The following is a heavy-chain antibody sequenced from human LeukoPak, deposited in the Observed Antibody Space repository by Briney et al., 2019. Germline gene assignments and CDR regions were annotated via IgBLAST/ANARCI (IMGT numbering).Heavy chain of an antibody. CDR2: IYTSGST. J-gene: IGHJ6*03. Sequence: PSETLSLTCTVSGGSISSYYWSWIRQPPGKGLEWIGYIYTSGSTNYNPPLKSRVTISVDTSKNQFSLKLSSVTAADTAVYYCARGGGYCSSTSCYMPYYYYYYMDVWGKGTTVTVSS. V-gene: IGHV4-4*09. D-gene: IGHD2-2*02. CDR3: ARGGGYCSSTSCYMPYYYYYYMDV. CDR1: GGSISSYY.